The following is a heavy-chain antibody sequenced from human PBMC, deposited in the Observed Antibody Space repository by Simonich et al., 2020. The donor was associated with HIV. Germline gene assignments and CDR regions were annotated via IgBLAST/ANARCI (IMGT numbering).Heavy chain of an antibody. CDR2: IYHSGRT. CDR1: GYSISSGYY. D-gene: IGHD5-18*01. Sequence: QVQLQESGPGLVKPSETLSLPCAVSGYSISSGYYWGWIMQPPGKGLEWIGSIYHSGRTYYHPTLKSRVTISVDTSKNQFSLKLSSVTAADTAVYYCAREREQLNGIHYYYMDVWGKGTTVTVSS. V-gene: IGHV4-38-2*02. J-gene: IGHJ6*03. CDR3: AREREQLNGIHYYYMDV.